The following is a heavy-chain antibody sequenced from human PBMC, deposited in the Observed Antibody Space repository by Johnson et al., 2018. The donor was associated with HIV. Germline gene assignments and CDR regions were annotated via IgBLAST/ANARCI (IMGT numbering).Heavy chain of an antibody. V-gene: IGHV3-7*01. CDR1: GFVFSDSH. CDR3: ARETAGATNDAFDI. CDR2: IKQDGSNE. J-gene: IGHJ3*02. Sequence: QLVESGGDLVKPGGSLRLSCVASGFVFSDSHMSWIRQAPGKGLEWVANIKQDGSNEYYADSVKGRFTISRDNAKNSLYLQLSSLRAEDTAVYYCARETAGATNDAFDIWGQGTMVTVSS. D-gene: IGHD1-26*01.